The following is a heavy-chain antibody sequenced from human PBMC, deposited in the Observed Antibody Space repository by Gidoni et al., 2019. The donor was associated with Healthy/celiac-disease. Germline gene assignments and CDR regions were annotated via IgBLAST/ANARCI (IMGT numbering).Heavy chain of an antibody. J-gene: IGHJ4*02. Sequence: QVQLVQSGAEVQKPGASVKVSCKASGYTFTSYDINWVRQATGQGLEWMGWMNPNSGNTGYAQKFQGRVTMTRNTSISTAYMELSSLRSEDTAVYYCARGLYCSGGSCYSLWGQGTLVTVSS. CDR3: ARGLYCSGGSCYSL. CDR2: MNPNSGNT. CDR1: GYTFTSYD. D-gene: IGHD2-15*01. V-gene: IGHV1-8*01.